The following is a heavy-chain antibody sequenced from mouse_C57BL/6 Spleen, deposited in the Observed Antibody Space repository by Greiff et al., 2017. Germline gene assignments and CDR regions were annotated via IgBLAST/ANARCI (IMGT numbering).Heavy chain of an antibody. CDR1: GYTFTSYW. CDR2: INPSNGGT. D-gene: IGHD1-1*01. J-gene: IGHJ3*01. CDR3: ARSGGSSWAWFAY. V-gene: IGHV1-53*01. Sequence: QMQLQQPGTELVKPGASVKLSCKASGYTFTSYWMHWVKQRPGQGLEWIGNINPSNGGTNYNEKFKSKATLTVDKSSSTAYMQLSSLTSEDSAVYYCARSGGSSWAWFAYWGQGTLVTVSA.